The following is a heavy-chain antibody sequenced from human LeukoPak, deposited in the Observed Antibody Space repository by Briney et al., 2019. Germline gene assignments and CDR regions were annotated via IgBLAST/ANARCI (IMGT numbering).Heavy chain of an antibody. Sequence: RQPPGKGLEWIAYISDTGSINYNPSLKSRVTISLDTSKNQFSLKLSSVTAADTAVYYCAGHHPRNTVDFWGQGTLVTVPS. CDR2: ISDTGSI. V-gene: IGHV4-59*08. J-gene: IGHJ4*02. D-gene: IGHD2-8*02. CDR3: AGHHPRNTVDF.